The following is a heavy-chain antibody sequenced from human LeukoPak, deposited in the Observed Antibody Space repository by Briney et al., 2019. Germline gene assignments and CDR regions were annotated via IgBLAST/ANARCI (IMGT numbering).Heavy chain of an antibody. CDR3: ASAGYDFWSGPDD. CDR2: IYISGST. Sequence: SETLSLTCSVSGGSINSGGSSWNWIRQPPGKGLEWIGHIYISGSTFYDPSLKTRVTISLDRSKNQFSLKLSSVTAADTAVYYCASAGYDFWSGPDDWGQGTLVTVSS. D-gene: IGHD3-3*01. V-gene: IGHV4-30-2*01. CDR1: GGSINSGGSS. J-gene: IGHJ4*02.